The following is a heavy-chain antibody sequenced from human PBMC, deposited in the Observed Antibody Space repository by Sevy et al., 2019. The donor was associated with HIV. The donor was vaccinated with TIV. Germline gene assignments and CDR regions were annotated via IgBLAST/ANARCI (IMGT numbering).Heavy chain of an antibody. CDR1: GFTFSSYA. D-gene: IGHD3-22*01. J-gene: IGHJ4*02. Sequence: GGSPRLSCAASGFTFSSYAMHWVRQAPGKGLEWVAVISYDGSNKYYADSVKGRFTISRDNSKNTLYLQMNSLRAEDTAVYYCARDYYDSSGYVYWGQGTLVTVSS. CDR3: ARDYYDSSGYVY. V-gene: IGHV3-30-3*01. CDR2: ISYDGSNK.